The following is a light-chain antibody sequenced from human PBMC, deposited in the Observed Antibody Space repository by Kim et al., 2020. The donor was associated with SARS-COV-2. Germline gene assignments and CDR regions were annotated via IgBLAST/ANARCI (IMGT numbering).Light chain of an antibody. CDR3: QAWDSRSYVV. J-gene: IGLJ2*01. Sequence: SYELTQPPSVSVSPGQTASITCSGDKLGDKYAYWYQQKPGQSPVVVIYQDNKRPSGIPERFSGSNSGNTATLTISGTQAMDKADYYCQAWDSRSYVVFGGGTQLTVL. V-gene: IGLV3-1*01. CDR1: KLGDKY. CDR2: QDN.